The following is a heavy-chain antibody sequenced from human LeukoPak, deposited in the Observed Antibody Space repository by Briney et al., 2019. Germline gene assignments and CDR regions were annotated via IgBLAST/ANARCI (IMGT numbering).Heavy chain of an antibody. V-gene: IGHV3-15*07. CDR1: GFTFTSYD. J-gene: IGHJ4*02. Sequence: PGRSLRLSCAASGFTFTSYDMHWVRQAPGKGLEWVGRIKSKTDGGTTDYAASVKGRFTISRDDSKKMLYLQMNSLKTEDTAVYYCTTLLKYYSQAFEYWGQGTLVTVSS. CDR2: IKSKTDGGTT. CDR3: TTLLKYYSQAFEY. D-gene: IGHD3-10*01.